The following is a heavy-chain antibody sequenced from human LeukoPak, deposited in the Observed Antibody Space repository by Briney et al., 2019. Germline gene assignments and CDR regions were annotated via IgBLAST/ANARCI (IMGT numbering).Heavy chain of an antibody. D-gene: IGHD6-13*01. Sequence: GGSLRLSCAASGFTFSSYGMHWVRQAPAKGLEWVSVISYDGSNKFYADSVKGRFTISRDNSKSTLYLQMNGLRAEDTAVYYCAKELSAGTGGGWEDYFDYWGQGTLVTVSA. V-gene: IGHV3-30*18. CDR2: ISYDGSNK. CDR3: AKELSAGTGGGWEDYFDY. CDR1: GFTFSSYG. J-gene: IGHJ4*02.